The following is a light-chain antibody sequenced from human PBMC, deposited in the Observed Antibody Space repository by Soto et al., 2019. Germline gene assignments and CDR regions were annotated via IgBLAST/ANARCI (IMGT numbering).Light chain of an antibody. CDR3: QQYDNWPPT. CDR1: QRVDTSF. J-gene: IGKJ5*01. Sequence: EIVLTQPPGTLSLSPGDSATLSCRASQRVDTSFLAWYHQKPGQAPRLLIYGASTRATGIPARFSGSGSGTEFTLTINSLQSEDFVVYYCQQYDNWPPTFGQGTRLEIK. V-gene: IGKV3D-15*01. CDR2: GAS.